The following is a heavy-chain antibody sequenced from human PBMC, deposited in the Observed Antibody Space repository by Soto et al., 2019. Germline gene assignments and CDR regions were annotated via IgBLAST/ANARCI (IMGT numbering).Heavy chain of an antibody. V-gene: IGHV3-23*01. J-gene: IGHJ4*02. Sequence: HPGGSLRLSCAASGFTFSSYAMSWVRQAPGKGLEWVSAISGSGGSTYYADSVKGRFTISRDSSKNTLYLQMNSLRAEDTAVYYCAKERRIAVAGTRYYFDYWGQGTLVTVSS. CDR3: AKERRIAVAGTRYYFDY. D-gene: IGHD6-19*01. CDR1: GFTFSSYA. CDR2: ISGSGGST.